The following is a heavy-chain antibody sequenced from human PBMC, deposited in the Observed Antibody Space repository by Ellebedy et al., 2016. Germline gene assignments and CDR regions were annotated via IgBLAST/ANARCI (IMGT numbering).Heavy chain of an antibody. J-gene: IGHJ6*02. CDR3: ARGRGWLVRGVEGYYYGMDV. CDR2: ISGSGGST. CDR1: GFTFSYSA. V-gene: IGHV3-23*01. Sequence: GESLKISXAASGFTFSYSAMTWVRQVPGKGLEWVSAISGSGGSTYYADSVKGRFTISRDNSKNTLYLQMNSLRAEDTAVYYCARGRGWLVRGVEGYYYGMDVWGQGTTVTVSS. D-gene: IGHD3-10*01.